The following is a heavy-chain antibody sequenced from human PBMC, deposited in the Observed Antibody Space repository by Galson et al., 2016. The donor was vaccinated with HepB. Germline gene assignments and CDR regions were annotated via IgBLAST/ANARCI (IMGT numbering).Heavy chain of an antibody. J-gene: IGHJ3*02. CDR1: GGTFSNYG. Sequence: SVKVSCKASGGTFSNYGSNWVRQAPGQGLEWMGGIIPIFGPANYAQKFQGRITIIADESTTTVYMELSSLRSEDTAVYYCTTDILTGYHAFHIWGQGTMVTVSS. CDR2: IIPIFGPA. CDR3: TTDILTGYHAFHI. D-gene: IGHD3-9*01. V-gene: IGHV1-69*13.